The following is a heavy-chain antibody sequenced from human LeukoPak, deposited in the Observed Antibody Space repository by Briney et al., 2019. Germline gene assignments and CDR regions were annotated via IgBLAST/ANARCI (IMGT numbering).Heavy chain of an antibody. V-gene: IGHV3-23*01. D-gene: IGHD1-14*01. CDR1: EFTFSNYA. J-gene: IGHJ4*02. CDR2: ISGSGAST. CDR3: AKDKATVTAKGAFDY. Sequence: GGSLRLSCVASEFTFSNYAMTWVRQAPGKGLEWVSAISGSGASTYYADSVKGRFTISRDNSKNTLYLQFNSLSAEDTAVYYYAKDKATVTAKGAFDYWGQGALVTVSS.